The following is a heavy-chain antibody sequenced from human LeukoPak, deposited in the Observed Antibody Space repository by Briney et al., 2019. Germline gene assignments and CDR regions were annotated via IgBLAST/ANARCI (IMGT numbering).Heavy chain of an antibody. V-gene: IGHV3-48*04. Sequence: GGSLRLSCAASGFTFSSYSMNWVPQAPGKGLEWVSYSSRSGDTIYFADSVKGRFTISRDNAKNSLYLQMSSLRAEDTAVYYCARDYASDYWGQGTLVTVSS. D-gene: IGHD3-10*01. CDR2: SSRSGDTI. J-gene: IGHJ4*02. CDR3: ARDYASDY. CDR1: GFTFSSYS.